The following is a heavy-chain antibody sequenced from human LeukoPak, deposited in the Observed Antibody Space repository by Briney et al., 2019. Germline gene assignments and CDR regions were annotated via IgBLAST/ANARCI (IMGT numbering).Heavy chain of an antibody. D-gene: IGHD1-14*01. Sequence: SETLSLTCTVSGDSIYIGSYYWGWIRQPPGMGLEWIGGISYRGTPSYNPSLRSRVTMSVDTSKNQFSLNLKSVTAADMAVFYCARTTLLWYFDNWGPGALVAVSS. V-gene: IGHV4-39*01. CDR2: ISYRGTP. CDR1: GDSIYIGSYY. J-gene: IGHJ4*01. CDR3: ARTTLLWYFDN.